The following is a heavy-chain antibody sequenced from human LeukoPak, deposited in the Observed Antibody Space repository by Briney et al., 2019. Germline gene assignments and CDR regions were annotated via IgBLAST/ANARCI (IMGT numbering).Heavy chain of an antibody. CDR1: GGSISSYY. CDR3: ARQICSSTSCPGDWFDP. Sequence: SETLSLTCTVSGGSISSYYWSWIRQPPGKGLEWIGYIYTSGSTNYNPSFKSRVTISVDTSKNQFSLKLSSVTAADTAVYYCARQICSSTSCPGDWFDPWGQGTLVTVSS. V-gene: IGHV4-4*09. D-gene: IGHD2-2*01. J-gene: IGHJ5*02. CDR2: IYTSGST.